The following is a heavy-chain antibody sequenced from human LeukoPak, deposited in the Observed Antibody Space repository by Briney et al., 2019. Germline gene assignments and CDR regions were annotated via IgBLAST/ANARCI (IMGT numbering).Heavy chain of an antibody. CDR3: ARAVGDFWSGYSAFDI. D-gene: IGHD3-3*01. J-gene: IGHJ3*02. V-gene: IGHV4-30-4*08. CDR1: GGSISSYY. CDR2: IYYSGST. Sequence: SETLSLTCTVSGGSISSYYWSWIRQPPGKGLEWIGYIYYSGSTYYNPSLKSRVTISVDTSKNQFSLKLSSVTAADTAVYYCARAVGDFWSGYSAFDIWGQGTMVTVSS.